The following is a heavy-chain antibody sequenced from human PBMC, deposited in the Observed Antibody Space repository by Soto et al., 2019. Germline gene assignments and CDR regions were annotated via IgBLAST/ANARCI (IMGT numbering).Heavy chain of an antibody. CDR2: VYYSGST. V-gene: IGHV4-39*01. CDR3: ASPTLGAFDI. J-gene: IGHJ3*02. CDR1: GRSISSSNYY. Sequence: PETLSLTCTVSGRSISSSNYYCGWLRQPAGKGLEWIGSVYYSGSTSYNSSLKSRVTISVDTSKNQSALRLSSVTASDTAIYYCASPTLGAFDIWGQGTMVTVSS. D-gene: IGHD3-16*01.